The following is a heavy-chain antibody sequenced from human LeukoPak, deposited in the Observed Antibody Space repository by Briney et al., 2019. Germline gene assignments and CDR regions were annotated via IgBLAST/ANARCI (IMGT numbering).Heavy chain of an antibody. V-gene: IGHV3-23*01. CDR2: ISGSGGST. Sequence: WGSLRLSCAASGFTFSSYAMSWVRQAPGKGLEWISAISGSGGSTYYADSVKGRFTISRDNSKNTLYLQMNSLRAEDTAVYYCARGTGGVLLLYLDYWGQGTLVTVSS. CDR1: GFTFSSYA. J-gene: IGHJ4*02. CDR3: ARGTGGVLLLYLDY. D-gene: IGHD3-10*01.